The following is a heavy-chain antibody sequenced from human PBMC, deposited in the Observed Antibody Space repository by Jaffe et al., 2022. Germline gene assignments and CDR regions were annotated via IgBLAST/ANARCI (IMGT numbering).Heavy chain of an antibody. V-gene: IGHV4-61*02. CDR1: GGSISSGSYY. Sequence: QVQLQESGPGLVKPSQTLSLTCTVSGGSISSGSYYWSWIRQPAGKGLEWIGRIYTSGSTNYNPSLKSRVTISVDTSKNQFSLKLSSVTAADTAVYYCARGVYYYDSSGLGDNWGQGTLVTVSS. CDR2: IYTSGST. CDR3: ARGVYYYDSSGLGDN. D-gene: IGHD3-22*01. J-gene: IGHJ4*02.